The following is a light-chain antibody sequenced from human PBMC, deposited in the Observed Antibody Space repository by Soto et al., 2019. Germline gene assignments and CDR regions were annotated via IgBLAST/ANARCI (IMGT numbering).Light chain of an antibody. Sequence: QSALTQPASVSGSPGQAITISCTGTSSDFGTYDLVSWYQQHPGKAPKLMIYEVSKRPSGIFNRFSGSKSGTTASLTICGLQAEDEADYYCCSYVGSNIWVFGGGTKLTVL. CDR3: CSYVGSNIWV. CDR2: EVS. V-gene: IGLV2-23*02. CDR1: SSDFGTYDL. J-gene: IGLJ3*02.